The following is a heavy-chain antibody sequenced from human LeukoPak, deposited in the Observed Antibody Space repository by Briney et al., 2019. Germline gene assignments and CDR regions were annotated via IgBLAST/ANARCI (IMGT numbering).Heavy chain of an antibody. CDR1: GFTFNNYA. V-gene: IGHV3-30*15. J-gene: IGHJ3*02. D-gene: IGHD2-15*01. Sequence: GGSLSLSCAASGASGFTFNNYAMHWVRQAPGKGLEWVGFISNDGNTKYFADSVKGRFTMSRDNSKNTLYLQMSSLGVDDTAVYYCARDVHYTSSKPGWPFDIWGQGTVVSVSS. CDR3: ARDVHYTSSKPGWPFDI. CDR2: ISNDGNTK.